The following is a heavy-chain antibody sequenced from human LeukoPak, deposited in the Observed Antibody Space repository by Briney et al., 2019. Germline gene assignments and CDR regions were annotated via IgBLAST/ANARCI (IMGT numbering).Heavy chain of an antibody. CDR1: GGSISSYY. Sequence: SETLSLTCTVSGGSISSYYWSWIRQPPGKGLEWIGYIYYSGSNNYNPSLKSRVTISVDTSKNQFSLKLSSMTAADTAVYYCARHVDTAMVTIDYWGQGTLVTVSS. V-gene: IGHV4-59*01. CDR3: ARHVDTAMVTIDY. CDR2: IYYSGSN. J-gene: IGHJ4*02. D-gene: IGHD5-18*01.